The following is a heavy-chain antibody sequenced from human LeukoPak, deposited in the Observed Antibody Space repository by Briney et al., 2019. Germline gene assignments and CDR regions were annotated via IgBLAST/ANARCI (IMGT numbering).Heavy chain of an antibody. Sequence: SETLSLTCTVSGGSISSYYWSWIRQPPGKGLEWIGYIYYSGSTYYNPSLKSRVTISVDTSKNQFSLKLSSVTTADTAVYYCATPKGGYYDFWSGPQYYFDYWGQGTLVTVSS. CDR2: IYYSGST. CDR1: GGSISSYY. J-gene: IGHJ4*02. V-gene: IGHV4-59*12. D-gene: IGHD3-3*01. CDR3: ATPKGGYYDFWSGPQYYFDY.